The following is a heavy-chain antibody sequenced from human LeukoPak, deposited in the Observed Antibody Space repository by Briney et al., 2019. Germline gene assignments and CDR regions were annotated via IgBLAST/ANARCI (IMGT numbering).Heavy chain of an antibody. Sequence: PETLSPTCTVYAGSARSYYWSWIRQPPGKGLEWIGYIYYSGSTIYNPSLKSRVTISVDTSKNQFSLKLNSVTAADTAVYYCARMGNPATVTADYWGQGTLVTVSS. V-gene: IGHV4-59*08. CDR1: AGSARSYY. J-gene: IGHJ4*02. CDR3: ARMGNPATVTADY. D-gene: IGHD4-17*01. CDR2: IYYSGST.